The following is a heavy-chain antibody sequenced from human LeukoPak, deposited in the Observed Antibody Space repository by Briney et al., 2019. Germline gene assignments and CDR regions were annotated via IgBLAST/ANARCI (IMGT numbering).Heavy chain of an antibody. CDR3: ARELLDPDMAA. V-gene: IGHV3-53*01. J-gene: IGHJ5*02. D-gene: IGHD3-3*01. Sequence: GGSLRLSCGASGFTNYMNWVRQAPERGLEWVSTIYSSGDTYYTDSVRGRFTISRDKTKNMLFLQMNSLRVEDTAIYYCARELLDPDMAAWGLGTLVTVSS. CDR1: GFTNY. CDR2: IYSSGDT.